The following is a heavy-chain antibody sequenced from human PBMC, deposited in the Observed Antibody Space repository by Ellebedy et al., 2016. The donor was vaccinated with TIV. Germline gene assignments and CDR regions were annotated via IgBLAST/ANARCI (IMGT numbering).Heavy chain of an antibody. CDR1: GFTFSSYA. CDR2: ISYDGSNK. D-gene: IGHD4-17*01. Sequence: GESLKISXAASGFTFSSYAMHWVRQAPGKGLEWVAVISYDGSNKYYADSVKGRFTISRDNSKNALYLQMNSLRAEDTAVYYCARASTTMTTYYYYYYMDVWGKGTTVTVSS. V-gene: IGHV3-30-3*01. J-gene: IGHJ6*03. CDR3: ARASTTMTTYYYYYYMDV.